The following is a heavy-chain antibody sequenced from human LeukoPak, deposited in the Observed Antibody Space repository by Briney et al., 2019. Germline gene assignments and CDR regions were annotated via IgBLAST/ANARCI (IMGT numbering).Heavy chain of an antibody. Sequence: ASVKVSCKASGYTFTSYDINWVRQATGQGPEWMGWMNPNSGNTGYAQRFQGRVTITRNTSISTAYMELSSLRSEDTAVYYCARLGVVPAGHYYYYMDVWGKGTTVTVSS. CDR1: GYTFTSYD. J-gene: IGHJ6*03. D-gene: IGHD2-2*01. V-gene: IGHV1-8*03. CDR3: ARLGVVPAGHYYYYMDV. CDR2: MNPNSGNT.